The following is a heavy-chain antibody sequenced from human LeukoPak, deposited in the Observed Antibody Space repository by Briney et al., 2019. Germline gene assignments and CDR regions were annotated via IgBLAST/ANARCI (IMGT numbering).Heavy chain of an antibody. Sequence: ASVKVSCKASGYTFTSYGISWVRQAPGQGLEWMGWISAYNGNTNYAQKLQGRVTMTTDTSTSTAYMELRSLRSDDTAVYYCARSGYYDFWSGYYTGESNRNWFNPWGQGTLVTVSS. CDR1: GYTFTSYG. J-gene: IGHJ5*02. CDR2: ISAYNGNT. CDR3: ARSGYYDFWSGYYTGESNRNWFNP. V-gene: IGHV1-18*01. D-gene: IGHD3-3*01.